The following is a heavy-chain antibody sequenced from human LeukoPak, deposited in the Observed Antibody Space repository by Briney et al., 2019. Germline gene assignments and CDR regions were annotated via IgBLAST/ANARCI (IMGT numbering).Heavy chain of an antibody. CDR2: INPGGDNT. V-gene: IGHV1-46*01. CDR3: ARVRDGYNDAYDI. J-gene: IGHJ3*02. CDR1: GYTFTNYY. Sequence: ASVKVSCKASGYTFTNYYIHWVRQAPGQGLEWMGLINPGGDNTDYAQNFQGRVTMTRDTSTSTVYMELSSLRSEDTAVYYCARVRDGYNDAYDIWGQGTMVTVPS. D-gene: IGHD5-24*01.